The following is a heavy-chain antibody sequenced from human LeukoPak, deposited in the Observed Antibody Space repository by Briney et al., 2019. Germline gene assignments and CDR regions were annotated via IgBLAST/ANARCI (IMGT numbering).Heavy chain of an antibody. CDR2: IRQDGSEK. J-gene: IGHJ6*02. V-gene: IGHV3-7*01. Sequence: GGSLRLSCTASGFTFRGHWMSWVRQAPGKGLEWVASIRQDGSEKHYVDSVEGRFTISRDNSKNTLYLQMNSLRAEDTAVYYCARGRNAITMARRHVGYYYGMDVWGQGTTVTVSS. D-gene: IGHD3-10*01. CDR3: ARGRNAITMARRHVGYYYGMDV. CDR1: GFTFRGHW.